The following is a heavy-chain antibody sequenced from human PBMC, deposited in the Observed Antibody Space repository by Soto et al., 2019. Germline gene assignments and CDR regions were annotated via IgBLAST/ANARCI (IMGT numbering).Heavy chain of an antibody. Sequence: QVHLVQSGAEVKKPGSSVKVSCKTSGGSFSNFDISWVRQAPGQGLEWIGGIIPLFRTANYAQKFQGRVTIIADEPTNTAYMELSSLISADTAFYYCAIRTRYDDYWGQGTLVNVSS. J-gene: IGHJ4*02. D-gene: IGHD3-16*01. CDR3: AIRTRYDDY. V-gene: IGHV1-69*12. CDR1: GGSFSNFD. CDR2: IIPLFRTA.